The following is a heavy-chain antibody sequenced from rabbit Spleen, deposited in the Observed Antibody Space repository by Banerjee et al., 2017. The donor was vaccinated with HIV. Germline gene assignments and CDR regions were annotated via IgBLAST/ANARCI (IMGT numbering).Heavy chain of an antibody. CDR2: IASGSSAFT. J-gene: IGHJ6*01. CDR1: GFSFSFNHY. CDR3: ARDSASSFSSYGMDL. D-gene: IGHD8-1*01. V-gene: IGHV1S45*01. Sequence: QEQLVESGGGLVQPEGSLTLTCTASGFSFSFNHYMCWVRQAPGKGPEWIACIASGSSAFTYFANWAKGRFTISKTSSTTVTLQMTSLTAADTATYFCARDSASSFSSYGMDLWGPGTLVTVS.